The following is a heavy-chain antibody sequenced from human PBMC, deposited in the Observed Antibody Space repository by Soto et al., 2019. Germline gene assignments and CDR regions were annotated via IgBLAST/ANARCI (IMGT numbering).Heavy chain of an antibody. D-gene: IGHD1-1*01. CDR3: ARGGMVIIPTATAFDY. CDR1: GGSISPYY. V-gene: IGHV4-4*07. CDR2: IYASGST. J-gene: IGHJ4*02. Sequence: LSLTCSVSGGSISPYYWSWIRQPAGKGLEWIGRIYASGSTNYNPSLKSRVTMSVATSKNQFSLKLTSVTAADTATYYCARGGMVIIPTATAFDYWGQGTLVTVSS.